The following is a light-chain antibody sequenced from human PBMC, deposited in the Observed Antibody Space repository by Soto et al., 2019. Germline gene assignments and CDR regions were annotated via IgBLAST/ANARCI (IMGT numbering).Light chain of an antibody. CDR2: AVS. CDR3: QQYDSTPWT. J-gene: IGKJ1*01. Sequence: EIVLTQSPGTLSLSPWERATLSCRASQSVSSSFLAWHQQRPGQAPRLLIYAVSIRATGIPDRFSGSGSGTDFTLTISRLEPEDFAVYYCQQYDSTPWTFGQGTKVDIK. CDR1: QSVSSSF. V-gene: IGKV3-20*01.